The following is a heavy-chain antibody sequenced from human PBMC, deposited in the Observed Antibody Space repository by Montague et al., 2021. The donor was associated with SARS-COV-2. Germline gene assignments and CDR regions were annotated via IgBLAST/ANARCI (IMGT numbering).Heavy chain of an antibody. CDR3: ARETMTADAFDI. Sequence: SETLSLTCTVSGASVGSSDWGWIRQSPGKGLEWIGYFYSVGSTDYNPPLKSRATISRDTSKNQFSLKVRSVTAADTAVYYCARETMTADAFDIWGQGTMATVSS. CDR1: GASVGSSD. J-gene: IGHJ3*02. D-gene: IGHD1-14*01. CDR2: FYSVGST. V-gene: IGHV4-59*02.